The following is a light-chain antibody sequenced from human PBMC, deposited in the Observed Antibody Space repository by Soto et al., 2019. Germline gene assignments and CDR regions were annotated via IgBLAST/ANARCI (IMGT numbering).Light chain of an antibody. CDR3: QQYGTSPLT. Sequence: EVVLTQSPGTLSLSPGERATLSCRASQSVSGSYLAWYQQKPGQAPRLLIFDASSRATGIPDRFSGSGSGTDFTLTISRREPEDFAVYFCQQYGTSPLTFGGGTKVEVK. CDR2: DAS. CDR1: QSVSGSY. J-gene: IGKJ4*01. V-gene: IGKV3-20*01.